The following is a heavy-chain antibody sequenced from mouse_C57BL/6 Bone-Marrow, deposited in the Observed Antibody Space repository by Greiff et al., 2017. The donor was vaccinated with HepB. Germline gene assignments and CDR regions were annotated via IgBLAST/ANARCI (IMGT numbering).Heavy chain of an antibody. D-gene: IGHD2-5*01. V-gene: IGHV1-72*01. CDR3: ARRDSNYDWFAY. CDR2: IDPNSGGT. CDR1: GYTFTSYW. Sequence: QVQLKQPGAELVKPGASVKLSCKASGYTFTSYWMHWVKQRPGRGLEWIGRIDPNSGGTKYNEKFKSKATLTVDKPSSTAYMQLSSLTSEDSAVYYCARRDSNYDWFAYWGQGTLVTVSA. J-gene: IGHJ3*01.